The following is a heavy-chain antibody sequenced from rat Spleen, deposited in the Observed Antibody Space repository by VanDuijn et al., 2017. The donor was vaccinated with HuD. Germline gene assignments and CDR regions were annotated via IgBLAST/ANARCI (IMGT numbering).Heavy chain of an antibody. CDR1: GFTFNNYW. D-gene: IGHD1-12*01. V-gene: IGHV5-31*01. CDR3: TREMYPGPPHY. J-gene: IGHJ2*01. CDR2: ITSLGSGT. Sequence: EVQVVESGGGLVQPGRSMKLSCAASGFTFNNYWMTWIRQAPGRRLEWVASITSLGSGTYYSDSVQGRFTISRDNAKNTLYLQMSSLKSEDTATYYCTREMYPGPPHYWGQGVMVTVSS.